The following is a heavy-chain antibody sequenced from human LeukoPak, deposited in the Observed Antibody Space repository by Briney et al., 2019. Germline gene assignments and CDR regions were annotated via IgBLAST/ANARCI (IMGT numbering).Heavy chain of an antibody. Sequence: GASVKVSCKVSGYTLTELSMHWVRQAHGKGLEWMGGFDPEDGETIYAQKFQGRVTMTEDTSTDTAYMELSSLRSEDTAVYYCATRRRPYCGGDCFPLGGAFDIWGQGTMVTVSS. CDR3: ATRRRPYCGGDCFPLGGAFDI. V-gene: IGHV1-24*01. J-gene: IGHJ3*02. CDR1: GYTLTELS. D-gene: IGHD2-21*01. CDR2: FDPEDGET.